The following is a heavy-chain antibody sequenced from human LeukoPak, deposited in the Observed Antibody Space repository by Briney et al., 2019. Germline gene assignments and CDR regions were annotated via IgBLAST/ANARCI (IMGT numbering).Heavy chain of an antibody. D-gene: IGHD3-16*01. CDR3: ARAEVKLGEQTFDY. V-gene: IGHV1-18*01. J-gene: IGHJ4*02. CDR2: ISAYNGNT. CDR1: GYTFTSYG. Sequence: ASVKVSCKASGYTFTSYGISWVRQAPGQGLEWVGWISAYNGNTNYAQKLQGRVTMTTDTSTSTAYMELRSLRSDDTAVYYCARAEVKLGEQTFDYWGQGTLVTVSS.